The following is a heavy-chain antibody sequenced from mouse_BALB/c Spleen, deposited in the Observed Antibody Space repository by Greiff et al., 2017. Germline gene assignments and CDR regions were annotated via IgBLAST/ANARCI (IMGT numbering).Heavy chain of an antibody. CDR1: GFNIKDTY. J-gene: IGHJ3*01. CDR3: AREKLVYGPGFAY. CDR2: IDPANGNT. D-gene: IGHD6-2*01. Sequence: VQLQQSGAELVKPGASVKLSCTASGFNIKDTYMHWVKQRPEQGLEWIGRIDPANGNTKYDPKFQGKATITADTSSNTAYLQLSSLTSEDTAVYYCAREKLVYGPGFAYWGQGTLVTVSA. V-gene: IGHV14-3*02.